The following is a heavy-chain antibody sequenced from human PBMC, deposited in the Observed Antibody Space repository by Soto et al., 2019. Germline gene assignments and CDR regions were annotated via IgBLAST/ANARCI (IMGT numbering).Heavy chain of an antibody. CDR2: IYYSGST. Sequence: SETLSLTCTVSGGSISSGGYYWSWIRQHPGKGLEWIGYIYYSGSTYYNPSLKSRVTISVDTSKNQFSLKLSSVTAADTAVYYCASSYGSGSYVDYWGQGTLVTVSS. CDR1: GGSISSGGYY. CDR3: ASSYGSGSYVDY. D-gene: IGHD3-10*01. J-gene: IGHJ4*02. V-gene: IGHV4-31*03.